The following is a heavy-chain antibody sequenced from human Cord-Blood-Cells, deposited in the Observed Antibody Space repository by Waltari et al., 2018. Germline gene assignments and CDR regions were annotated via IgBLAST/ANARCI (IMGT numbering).Heavy chain of an antibody. CDR1: GFTVSSNY. V-gene: IGHV3-53*04. CDR3: ARGVGSGWYDY. Sequence: EVQLVESGGGLVQPGGSLRLSCAASGFTVSSNYMSWVRQAPGKGLGWVSVIYSGGRTYYADSVKGRFTISRHNSKNTLYLQMNSLRAEDTAVYYCARGVGSGWYDYWGQGTLVTVSS. CDR2: IYSGGRT. D-gene: IGHD6-19*01. J-gene: IGHJ4*02.